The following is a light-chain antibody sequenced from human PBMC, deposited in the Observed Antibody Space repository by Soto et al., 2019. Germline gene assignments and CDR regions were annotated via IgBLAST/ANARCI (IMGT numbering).Light chain of an antibody. CDR1: SSDFGGHNF. CDR3: SSYTSTNTVI. J-gene: IGLJ2*01. V-gene: IGLV2-14*03. Sequence: QSALTQPASVSGSPGQSVSISCTASSSDFGGHNFVSWYQHHPGKAPNLLIYDVSNRPSGVSNSFSGSKSGSTASLIISGLQAEDEADYYCSSYTSTNTVIFGGGTKLTVL. CDR2: DVS.